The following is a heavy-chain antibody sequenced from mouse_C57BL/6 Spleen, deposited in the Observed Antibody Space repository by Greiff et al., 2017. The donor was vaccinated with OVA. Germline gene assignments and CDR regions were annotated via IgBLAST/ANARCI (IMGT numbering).Heavy chain of an antibody. CDR1: GYAFSSYW. CDR2: IYPGDGDT. V-gene: IGHV1-80*01. CDR3: APHYYGSSHYAMDY. D-gene: IGHD1-1*01. Sequence: QVQLQQSGAELVKPGASVKISCKASGYAFSSYWMNWVKQRPGKGLEWIGQIYPGDGDTNYNGKFKGKATLTANKSSSTAYMQLSSLTSEDSAVYFCAPHYYGSSHYAMDYWGQGTSVTVSS. J-gene: IGHJ4*01.